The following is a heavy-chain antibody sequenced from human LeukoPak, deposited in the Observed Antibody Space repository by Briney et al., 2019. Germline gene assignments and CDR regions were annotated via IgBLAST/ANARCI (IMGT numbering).Heavy chain of an antibody. CDR2: ISSSSSYI. Sequence: GGSLRLSCAASGFTFSSYGMNWVRQAPGKGLEWVSSISSSSSYIYYADSVKGRFTISRDNAKNSLYLQMNSLRAEDTAVYYCARAITNYGYIFDCWGQGTLVTVSS. J-gene: IGHJ4*02. CDR3: ARAITNYGYIFDC. D-gene: IGHD5-18*01. CDR1: GFTFSSYG. V-gene: IGHV3-21*01.